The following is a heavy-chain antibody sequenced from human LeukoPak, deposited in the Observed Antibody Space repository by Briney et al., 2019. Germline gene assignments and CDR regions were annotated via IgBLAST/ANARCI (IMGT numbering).Heavy chain of an antibody. CDR3: ARDQAVMAIIPLDH. CDR2: ISSRSSYI. Sequence: GGSLRLSCAASGFTFSSYSMNWVRQAPGKGLEWVSSISSRSSYIYYADSVKGRFTISRDNAKNSLYLQMNSLRAEDTAVYYCARDQAVMAIIPLDHWGQGTLVTVSS. V-gene: IGHV3-21*01. J-gene: IGHJ4*02. CDR1: GFTFSSYS. D-gene: IGHD5-24*01.